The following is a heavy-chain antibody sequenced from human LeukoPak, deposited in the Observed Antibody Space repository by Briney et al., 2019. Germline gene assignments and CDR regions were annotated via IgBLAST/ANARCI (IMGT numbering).Heavy chain of an antibody. J-gene: IGHJ4*02. D-gene: IGHD1-26*01. V-gene: IGHV3-23*01. CDR1: GFTFSNNA. CDR3: AKDPDSNAYYGGLPADY. Sequence: PGGSLRLSCAASGFTFSNNAMSWVRQAPGEGLEWVSLISASGDATHYADSVKGRFNISRENSKNTLSLQMNSLRVDDTAVYYCAKDPDSNAYYGGLPADYWGQGTLVAVSS. CDR2: ISASGDAT.